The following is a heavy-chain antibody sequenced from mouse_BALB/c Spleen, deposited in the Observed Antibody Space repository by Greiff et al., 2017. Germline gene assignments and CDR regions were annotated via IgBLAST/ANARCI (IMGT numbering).Heavy chain of an antibody. CDR2: ILPGSGST. CDR3: AKGDGHYYAMDY. D-gene: IGHD2-3*01. V-gene: IGHV1-9*01. Sequence: VQLQQSGAELMKPGASVKISCKATGYTFSSYWIEWVKQRPGHGLEWIGEILPGSGSTNYNEKFKGKATFTADTSSNTAYMQLSSLTSEDSAVCYCAKGDGHYYAMDYWGQGTSVTVSS. CDR1: GYTFSSYW. J-gene: IGHJ4*01.